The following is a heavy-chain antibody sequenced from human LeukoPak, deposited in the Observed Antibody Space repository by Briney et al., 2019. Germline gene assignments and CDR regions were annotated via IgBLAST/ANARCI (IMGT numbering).Heavy chain of an antibody. D-gene: IGHD3-9*01. Sequence: PGGSLRLSCAASGFTLSSYAMTWVRQAPGKGLEWVTGISGSGDDTYYADSVKGRFTVSRDNSKNTLYLQMNSLRVEDTAVYYCAKGDASPVHPLTGHWGQGTLVTVSS. J-gene: IGHJ4*02. V-gene: IGHV3-23*01. CDR3: AKGDASPVHPLTGH. CDR1: GFTLSSYA. CDR2: ISGSGDDT.